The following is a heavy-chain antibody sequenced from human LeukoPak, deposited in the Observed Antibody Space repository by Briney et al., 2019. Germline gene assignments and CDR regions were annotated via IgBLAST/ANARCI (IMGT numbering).Heavy chain of an antibody. Sequence: SETLSLTCSVSGDSMSSYYWTWMRQPPGKGLEWIGFVSDSGNTDDKPSLKSRVTISVDPSGIQFSLGLTSVTAADSAVYYCARGYGYYYYYMDVWGKGTTVIVSS. D-gene: IGHD2-2*03. J-gene: IGHJ6*03. CDR3: ARGYGYYYYYMDV. CDR2: VSDSGNT. CDR1: GDSMSSYY. V-gene: IGHV4-59*01.